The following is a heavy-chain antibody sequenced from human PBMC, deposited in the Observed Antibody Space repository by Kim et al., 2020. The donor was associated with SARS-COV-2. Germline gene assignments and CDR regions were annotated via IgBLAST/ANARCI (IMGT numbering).Heavy chain of an antibody. CDR2: INHRGST. J-gene: IGHJ4*02. CDR1: GESFIDHY. V-gene: IGHV4-34*01. D-gene: IGHD3-22*01. Sequence: SETLSLTCAVYGESFIDHYWAWIRQPPGKGLEWIGRINHRGSTDYNPSLKTRVTMSINTFRNQFSLKLYSVTAADTSVYYCAYGPFRGYYFDYWGPGPPVTVSS. CDR3: AYGPFRGYYFDY.